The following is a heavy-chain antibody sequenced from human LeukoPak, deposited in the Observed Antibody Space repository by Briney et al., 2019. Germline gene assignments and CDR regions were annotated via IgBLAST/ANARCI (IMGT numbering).Heavy chain of an antibody. Sequence: PGGSLRLSCAASGFTFSKNGMTWVRQAPGKGLEWVANIKEDGSEKYYVDSVKGRFTISRDNAKNSLYLQMNSLRAEDTAVYYCAKNWGHFDYWGQGILVTVSS. CDR2: IKEDGSEK. J-gene: IGHJ4*02. D-gene: IGHD7-27*01. V-gene: IGHV3-7*03. CDR1: GFTFSKNG. CDR3: AKNWGHFDY.